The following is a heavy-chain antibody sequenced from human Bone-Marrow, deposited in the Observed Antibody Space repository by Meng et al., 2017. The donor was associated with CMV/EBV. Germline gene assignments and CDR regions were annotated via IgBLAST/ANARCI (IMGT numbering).Heavy chain of an antibody. CDR2: IYYSGST. Sequence: GSLSLSCTVSGGSISSYYWSWIRQPPGKGLEWIGYIYYSGSTNYNPSLKSRVTISVDTSKNQFSLKLSSVTAADTAVYYCAREGSSSWYGYWGQGTLVTVSS. V-gene: IGHV4-59*01. D-gene: IGHD6-13*01. CDR3: AREGSSSWYGY. CDR1: GGSISSYY. J-gene: IGHJ4*02.